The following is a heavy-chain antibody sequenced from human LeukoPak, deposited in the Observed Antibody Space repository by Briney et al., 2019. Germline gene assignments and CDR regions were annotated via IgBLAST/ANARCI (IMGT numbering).Heavy chain of an antibody. CDR2: ISTSTSTI. J-gene: IGHJ4*02. CDR1: GFTFSSYG. CDR3: ATPRYSSSWYYFDY. D-gene: IGHD6-13*01. Sequence: HPGGSLRLSCAASGFTFSSYGMNWVRQAPGKGLEWVSYISTSTSTIYYADSVKGRFTMSRDNAKNSLYLQMNSLRAEDTAVYYCATPRYSSSWYYFDYWGQGTLVTVSS. V-gene: IGHV3-48*04.